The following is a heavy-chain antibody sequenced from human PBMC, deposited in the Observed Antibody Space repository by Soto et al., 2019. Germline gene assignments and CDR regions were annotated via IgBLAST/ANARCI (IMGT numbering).Heavy chain of an antibody. J-gene: IGHJ4*02. CDR2: ITANNVNT. CDR3: ARDMGGYYFEPNDY. Sequence: SEKVSFRTSGYTFTSYGISWVRQAPGQGLEWMGWITANNVNTNYAQKFQGRVTMTTDTSTATAYMELRSLRSDDTAVYYCARDMGGYYFEPNDYWGQGTLVTVSS. CDR1: GYTFTSYG. V-gene: IGHV1-18*01. D-gene: IGHD3-22*01.